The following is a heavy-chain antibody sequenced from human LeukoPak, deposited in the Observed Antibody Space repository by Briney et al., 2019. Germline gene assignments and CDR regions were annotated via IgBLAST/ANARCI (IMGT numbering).Heavy chain of an antibody. V-gene: IGHV1-18*01. CDR1: GYTFTSYG. Sequence: ASVKVSCKASGYTFTSYGISWVRQAPGQGLEWMGWISAYNGNTNYAQKLQGRVTMTTDTSTSTAYMELRSLRSDDTAVYYCARDKNPSDTDLLDYWGQGTLVTVSS. D-gene: IGHD5-18*01. CDR3: ARDKNPSDTDLLDY. J-gene: IGHJ4*02. CDR2: ISAYNGNT.